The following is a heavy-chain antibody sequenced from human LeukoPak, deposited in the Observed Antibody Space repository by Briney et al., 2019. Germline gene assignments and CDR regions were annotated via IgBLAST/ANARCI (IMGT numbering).Heavy chain of an antibody. Sequence: SETLSLTCPVSGGSISSYYWSWIRQPPGKGLEWIGYIYYSGSTNYNPSLKSRVTISVDTSKMQFSLKLSSVTAADTGVYYCVRHPPRTRRGNDAFDMWGQGTMVTVSS. CDR3: VRHPPRTRRGNDAFDM. CDR2: IYYSGST. D-gene: IGHD2-2*01. CDR1: GGSISSYY. V-gene: IGHV4-59*08. J-gene: IGHJ3*02.